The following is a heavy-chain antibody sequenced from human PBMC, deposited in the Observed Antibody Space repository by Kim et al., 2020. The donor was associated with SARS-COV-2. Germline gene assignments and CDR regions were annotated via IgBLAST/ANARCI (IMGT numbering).Heavy chain of an antibody. CDR3: ARRGLGYCSGGSCYSGFDY. V-gene: IGHV4-59*08. CDR1: GGSISSYY. D-gene: IGHD2-15*01. Sequence: SETLSLTCTVSGGSISSYYWSWIQQPPGKGLEWIGYIYYSGSTNYNPSLKSRVTISVDTSKNQFSLKLSSVTAADTAVYYCARRGLGYCSGGSCYSGFDYGGQGTLVTVSS. CDR2: IYYSGST. J-gene: IGHJ4*02.